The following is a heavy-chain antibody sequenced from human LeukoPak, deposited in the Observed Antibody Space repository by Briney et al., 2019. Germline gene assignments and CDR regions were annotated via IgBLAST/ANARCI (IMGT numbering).Heavy chain of an antibody. Sequence: PGGSLRLSCAASGFTFNIYSMSWVRQTPGKGLEWVSGISGSGGSTYYADSVKGRFTISRDNAKNSLYLQMNSLRAEDTAVYYCARDHTPDIVLMVFPHLDYWGQGTLVTVSS. V-gene: IGHV3-21*01. D-gene: IGHD2-8*01. J-gene: IGHJ4*02. CDR1: GFTFNIYS. CDR3: ARDHTPDIVLMVFPHLDY. CDR2: ISGSGGST.